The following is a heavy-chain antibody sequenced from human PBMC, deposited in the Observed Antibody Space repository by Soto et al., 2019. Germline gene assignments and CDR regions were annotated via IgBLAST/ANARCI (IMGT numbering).Heavy chain of an antibody. Sequence: QLQLQESGPGLVKPSETLSLTCTVSGGSISSSSYYWGWIRQPPGKGLEWIGSTYYSGSTYYNPSLKSRVTISVDTSKNPFSLKLSSVTAADTAVYYCASRPRQENWFDPWGQGTLVTVSS. J-gene: IGHJ5*02. CDR3: ASRPRQENWFDP. V-gene: IGHV4-39*01. D-gene: IGHD6-6*01. CDR1: GGSISSSSYY. CDR2: TYYSGST.